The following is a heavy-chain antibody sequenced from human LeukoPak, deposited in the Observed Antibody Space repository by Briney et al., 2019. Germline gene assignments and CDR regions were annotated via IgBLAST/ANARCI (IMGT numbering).Heavy chain of an antibody. Sequence: GGSLRLPCAASGFTFSSYAMSWVRQAPGKGLEWVSAISGSGGSTYYADSVKGRFTISRDNSKNTLYLQMNSLRAEDTAVYYCAKVPTHIAVAGTYDYWGQGTLVTVSS. CDR3: AKVPTHIAVAGTYDY. CDR1: GFTFSSYA. D-gene: IGHD6-19*01. V-gene: IGHV3-23*01. CDR2: ISGSGGST. J-gene: IGHJ4*02.